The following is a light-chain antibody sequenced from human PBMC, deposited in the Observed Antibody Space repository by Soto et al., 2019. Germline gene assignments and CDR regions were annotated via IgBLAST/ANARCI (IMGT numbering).Light chain of an antibody. V-gene: IGLV2-14*01. CDR1: SSDVGGYNY. CDR3: CSYTRSSTYL. J-gene: IGLJ1*01. Sequence: QSVLTQPASVSGSPGQSITISCTGTSSDVGGYNYVSWYQQHPGKAPKLMIYEVSNRPSGVSSRFSGSKSGNTASLTISGLQAEDEGDYYCCSYTRSSTYLFGTGTKLTVL. CDR2: EVS.